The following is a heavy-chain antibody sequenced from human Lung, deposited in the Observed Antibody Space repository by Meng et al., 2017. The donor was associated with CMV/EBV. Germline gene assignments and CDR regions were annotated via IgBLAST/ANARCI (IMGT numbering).Heavy chain of an antibody. CDR1: GFTFRSYA. J-gene: IGHJ4*02. CDR2: ISITGGMT. Sequence: ESXKISXAASGFTFRSYAMHWVRQAPGKGLEWVSGISITGGMTYYADSVKGRFTISRDNSKNTLYLQMNSLRAEDTAVYYCAKDFWSAYYYFDSWGQGTLVTVSS. V-gene: IGHV3-23*01. D-gene: IGHD3-3*01. CDR3: AKDFWSAYYYFDS.